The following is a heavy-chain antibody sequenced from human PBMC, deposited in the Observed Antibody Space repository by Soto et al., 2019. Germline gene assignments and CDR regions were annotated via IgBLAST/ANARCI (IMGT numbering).Heavy chain of an antibody. Sequence: QVQLVQSGAEVKKPGASVKVSCKASGYSFTSTGICWVRQAPGQGPEWMGWTSTFNGEAKYAPKLQGRVTMTTDTSTTTAYMELRSLTSDDTAVYYCARDLDGSGSYFTDYWGQGTLVTVAS. V-gene: IGHV1-18*01. J-gene: IGHJ4*02. CDR3: ARDLDGSGSYFTDY. CDR1: GYSFTSTG. CDR2: TSTFNGEA. D-gene: IGHD3-10*01.